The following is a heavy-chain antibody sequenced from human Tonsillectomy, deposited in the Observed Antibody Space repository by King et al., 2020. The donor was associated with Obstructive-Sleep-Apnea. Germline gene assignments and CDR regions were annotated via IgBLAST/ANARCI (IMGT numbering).Heavy chain of an antibody. Sequence: VQLVESGGGLVKPGGSLRLSCAASGFTFSDYYMSGIRQTPGKGLEGVSYISSSGSTIYYADAVKGGLTTSRDNAKNSFYLQMNSLRAEDTAVYYCARRGGDIVVVPAATLWAIDYWGQGTLVTVSS. CDR3: ARRGGDIVVVPAATLWAIDY. CDR2: ISSSGSTI. D-gene: IGHD2-2*01. V-gene: IGHV3-11*01. CDR1: GFTFSDYY. J-gene: IGHJ4*02.